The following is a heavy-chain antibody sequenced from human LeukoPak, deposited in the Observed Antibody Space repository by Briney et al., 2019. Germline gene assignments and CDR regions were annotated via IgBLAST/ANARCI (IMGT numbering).Heavy chain of an antibody. CDR2: IYYSGST. V-gene: IGHV4-39*01. CDR3: ASPNGYSTSWYAY. Sequence: PSETLSLTCTVSGGSISSSSYYWGWIRQPPGKGLEWFGSIYYSGSTYYNPSLKSRVTISVDTSKNQFSLKLSSVTAADTAVYYCASPNGYSTSWYAYWGQGTLVTVSS. CDR1: GGSISSSSYY. J-gene: IGHJ4*02. D-gene: IGHD6-13*01.